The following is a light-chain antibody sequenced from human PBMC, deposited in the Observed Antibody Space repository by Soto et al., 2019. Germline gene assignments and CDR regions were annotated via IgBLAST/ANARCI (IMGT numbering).Light chain of an antibody. CDR3: QQYNNWPPVT. J-gene: IGKJ5*01. Sequence: EIVLTQSPATLSLSPGERATLSCRASQSVSSYLAWYQQKPGQAPRLLIYDASNRATGIPARFSGSGSGTDFTLTISSLQSEDFGLYYCQQYNNWPPVTFGQGTRLEIK. CDR2: DAS. CDR1: QSVSSY. V-gene: IGKV3-11*01.